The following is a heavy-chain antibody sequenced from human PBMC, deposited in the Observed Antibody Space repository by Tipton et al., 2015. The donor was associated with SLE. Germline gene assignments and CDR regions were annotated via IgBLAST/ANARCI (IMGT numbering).Heavy chain of an antibody. CDR2: IYASGST. CDR1: GGSLSSYY. J-gene: IGHJ4*02. D-gene: IGHD2-8*02. Sequence: TLSLTCTVSGGSLSSYYWSWIRQPAGKGLEWIGRIYASGSTEYNPSLKSRVTISVDPSKNQFSLRLTSLTAADTAVYYCARGLSTGLFYYFDSWGQGTLVTVSS. CDR3: ARGLSTGLFYYFDS. V-gene: IGHV4-4*07.